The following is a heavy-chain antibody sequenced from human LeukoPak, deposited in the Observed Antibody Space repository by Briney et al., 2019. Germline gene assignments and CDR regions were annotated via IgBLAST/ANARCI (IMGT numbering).Heavy chain of an antibody. CDR3: ARGPIAMVVVNWFDP. V-gene: IGHV1-46*03. CDR1: LYTFTRYF. J-gene: IGHJ5*02. Sequence: APVTVSCKASLYTFTRYFMHSVRQAPGQERAWVGIINPRGGCTSYAQKFQGRVTMTRDTTTSTVYMELSSLRSEDTAVYYCARGPIAMVVVNWFDPWGQGTLVTVSS. D-gene: IGHD3-22*01. CDR2: INPRGGCT.